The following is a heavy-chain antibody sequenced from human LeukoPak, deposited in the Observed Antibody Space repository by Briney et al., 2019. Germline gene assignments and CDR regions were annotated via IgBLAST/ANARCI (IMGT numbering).Heavy chain of an antibody. V-gene: IGHV3-48*03. J-gene: IGHJ1*01. CDR3: ARAGYSMDTEYFQH. CDR1: GFTFSSYE. Sequence: GGSLRLSCAASGFTFSSYEMNWVRQAPGKGLEWVSYISNSGTAIYYADSVKGRFTISRDNAKSSLYLQMNSLRAEDTAVYYCARAGYSMDTEYFQHWGQGTLVTVSS. D-gene: IGHD5-18*01. CDR2: ISNSGTAI.